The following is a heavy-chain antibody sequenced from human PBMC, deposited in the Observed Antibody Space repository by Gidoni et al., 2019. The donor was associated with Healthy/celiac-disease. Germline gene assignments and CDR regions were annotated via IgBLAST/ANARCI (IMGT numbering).Heavy chain of an antibody. Sequence: QVQLVQSGAEVQKPGASVKVSFTASGYTFPSSGISWVRQAPGQGLEWMGWISASNGNTNYAQKLQGRVNMTTDTSTSTAYMELRSLRSDDTAVDYCERVYSSGWYRRCVDDYWGQGTLVTVSS. J-gene: IGHJ4*02. CDR1: GYTFPSSG. D-gene: IGHD6-19*01. V-gene: IGHV1-18*01. CDR2: ISASNGNT. CDR3: ERVYSSGWYRRCVDDY.